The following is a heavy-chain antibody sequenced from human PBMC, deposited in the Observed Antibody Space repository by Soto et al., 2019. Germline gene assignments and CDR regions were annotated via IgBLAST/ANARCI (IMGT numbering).Heavy chain of an antibody. V-gene: IGHV3-64*02. D-gene: IGHD3-10*01. J-gene: IGHJ3*02. CDR1: GFTFSNYA. CDR3: ARDGAYYYGSESSYHDAFDI. CDR2: ISSNGGTT. Sequence: PGGSLRLSCAASGFTFSNYAMHWVRQAPGKGLESVSAISSNGGTTYYGDSVKGRFTISRDNSKNTLDLQMGSLRAEDMAVYYCARDGAYYYGSESSYHDAFDIWGRGTMVTVSS.